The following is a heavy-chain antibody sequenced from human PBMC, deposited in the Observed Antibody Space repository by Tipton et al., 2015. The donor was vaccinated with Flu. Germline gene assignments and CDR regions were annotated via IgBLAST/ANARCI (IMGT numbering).Heavy chain of an antibody. V-gene: IGHV3-11*01. D-gene: IGHD6-19*01. CDR2: ISDSGTTI. Sequence: QLVQSGGGLVKPGGSLRLSCAASGFSFSDSYMTWIRQAPGKGLEWVSYISDSGTTIYYADSMKGRFAISRDNAKNSLYLQMNSLRAEDTAVYYCARERGSGWFDWWGQGALVTVSS. CDR3: ARERGSGWFDW. CDR1: GFSFSDSY. J-gene: IGHJ4*02.